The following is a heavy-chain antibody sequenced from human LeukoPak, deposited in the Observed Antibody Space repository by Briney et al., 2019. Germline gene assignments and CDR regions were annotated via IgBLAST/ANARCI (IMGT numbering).Heavy chain of an antibody. CDR2: IYPGDSDT. CDR3: ARQRGVTTVDAFDI. J-gene: IGHJ3*02. CDR1: GYGFTRYW. V-gene: IGHV5-51*01. Sequence: GESLQISCKGAGYGFTRYWIGWGRRMPGKGGEWMGIIYPGDSDTRYSPSFQGQVTISADKSISTAYLQWSSLKASDTAMYYCARQRGVTTVDAFDIWGQGTMVTVSS. D-gene: IGHD3-10*01.